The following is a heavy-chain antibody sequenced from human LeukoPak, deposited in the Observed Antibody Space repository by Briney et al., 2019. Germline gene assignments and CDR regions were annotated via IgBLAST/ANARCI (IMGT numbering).Heavy chain of an antibody. V-gene: IGHV3-33*01. CDR2: IWYDGSNK. J-gene: IGHJ4*02. Sequence: GGSLRLSCAADGFTFSSYGMHWVRQAPGKGLEWVAVIWYDGSNKYYADSVKGRFTISRDNSKNTLYLQMNSLRAEDTAVYYCARGGITMVRVVLGYWGQGTLVTVSS. CDR1: GFTFSSYG. CDR3: ARGGITMVRVVLGY. D-gene: IGHD3-10*01.